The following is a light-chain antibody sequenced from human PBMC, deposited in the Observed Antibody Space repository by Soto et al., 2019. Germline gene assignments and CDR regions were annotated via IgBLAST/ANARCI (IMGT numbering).Light chain of an antibody. V-gene: IGKV3-11*01. CDR1: QSVDSS. CDR3: QQRGA. CDR2: DAS. J-gene: IGKJ2*01. Sequence: EVVLTQSPATLSLSPGERATLSCRASQSVDSSLAWYQQKVGQAPRLLIYDASNRATGIPGRFSGSGSGTDFTLTISSLEPEDFAVSYCQQRGAFGQGTKVEI.